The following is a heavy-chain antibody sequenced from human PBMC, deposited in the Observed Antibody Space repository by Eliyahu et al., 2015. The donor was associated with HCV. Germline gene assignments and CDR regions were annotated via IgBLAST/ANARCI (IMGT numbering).Heavy chain of an antibody. J-gene: IGHJ4*02. CDR2: ISYDGSNK. CDR1: GFTFSSYG. CDR3: AKATVH. D-gene: IGHD4-11*01. Sequence: QVQLVESGGGVVQPGRSLRXSCAASGFTFSSYGMHWVRQAPGKGLEWVAVISYDGSNKYYADSVKGRFTISRDNSKNTLYLQMNSLRAEDTAVYYCAKATVHWGQGTLVTVSS. V-gene: IGHV3-30*18.